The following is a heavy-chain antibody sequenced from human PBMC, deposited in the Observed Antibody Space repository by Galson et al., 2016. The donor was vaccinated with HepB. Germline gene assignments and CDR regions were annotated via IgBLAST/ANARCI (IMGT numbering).Heavy chain of an antibody. CDR3: ARKSDSSTFDGDL. Sequence: SLRLSCAASGFTFSNYGMQWVRQAPGKGLEWVAVVSHDGGTTYYADSVKGRFTVSRDNSKNTLYLQMNSLRAEDTAVYYCARKSDSSTFDGDLWGQGTLVTVSS. J-gene: IGHJ5*02. D-gene: IGHD6-13*01. V-gene: IGHV3-30*03. CDR2: VSHDGGTT. CDR1: GFTFSNYG.